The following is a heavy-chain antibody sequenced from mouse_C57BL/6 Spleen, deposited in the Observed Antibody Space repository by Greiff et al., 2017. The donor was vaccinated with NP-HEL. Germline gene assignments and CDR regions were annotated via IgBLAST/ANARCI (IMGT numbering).Heavy chain of an antibody. J-gene: IGHJ1*03. CDR3: AREGGIYYGNYWYFDV. D-gene: IGHD2-1*01. V-gene: IGHV1-53*01. CDR2: INPSNGGT. CDR1: GYTFTSYW. Sequence: QVQLQQPGTELVKPGASVKLSCKASGYTFTSYWMHWVKQRPGQGLEWIGNINPSNGGTNYNEKFKSKATLTVDKSSSTAYMQLSSLTSEDSAVYYCAREGGIYYGNYWYFDVWGTGTTVTVSS.